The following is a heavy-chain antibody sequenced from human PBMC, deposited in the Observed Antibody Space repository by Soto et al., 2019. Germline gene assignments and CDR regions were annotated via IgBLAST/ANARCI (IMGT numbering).Heavy chain of an antibody. V-gene: IGHV1-8*01. CDR1: GYSFTNSD. Sequence: ASVKVSCKASGYSFTNSDVTWVRQATGQGLEWMGWMNPGSGDTGYAQKFQGRVTMTRDISIATAYMELSSLRSDDTAIYYCARMATFGSLNWFDPWGQGILVIVSS. J-gene: IGHJ5*02. D-gene: IGHD3-16*01. CDR2: MNPGSGDT. CDR3: ARMATFGSLNWFDP.